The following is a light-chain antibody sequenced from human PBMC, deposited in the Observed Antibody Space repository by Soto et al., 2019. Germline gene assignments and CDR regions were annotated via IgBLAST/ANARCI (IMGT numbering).Light chain of an antibody. Sequence: QSALTQPRSVSGSPGQSVTISCTGTSSDVGGYNYVSWYQQHPGKAPKLMIYDVSKRPSGVPDRFSGSKSANMASLTISGLQAEDEADYYCCSYAGSFTGVFGGGTKLTVL. CDR1: SSDVGGYNY. CDR2: DVS. V-gene: IGLV2-11*01. J-gene: IGLJ3*02. CDR3: CSYAGSFTGV.